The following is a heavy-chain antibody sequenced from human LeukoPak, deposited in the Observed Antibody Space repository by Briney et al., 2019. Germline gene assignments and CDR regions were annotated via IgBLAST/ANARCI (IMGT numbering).Heavy chain of an antibody. CDR2: IKTDGSYT. V-gene: IGHV3-74*01. Sequence: GGSLRLSCEASEFTFSSNWMHWVRQAPGKGLVWVSRIKTDGSYTTYADSVKGRFTISRDNAKNTLYLQMNSLRAEDTAIYYCAREKDGDYAGWSFAYWGLGTLVTVSS. D-gene: IGHD4-17*01. CDR3: AREKDGDYAGWSFAY. J-gene: IGHJ4*02. CDR1: EFTFSSNW.